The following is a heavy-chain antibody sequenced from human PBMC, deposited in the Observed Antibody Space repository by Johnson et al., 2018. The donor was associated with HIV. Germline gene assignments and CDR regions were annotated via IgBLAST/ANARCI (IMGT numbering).Heavy chain of an antibody. V-gene: IGHV3-72*01. D-gene: IGHD5-18*01. CDR1: GFTFTDHY. Sequence: VQLVESGGGLVLPGGSLRLSCAVSGFTFTDHYMDWVRQAPGKGLEWVGRIRNKANSYTTEYAASVKGRFTILRDDSKNSLYLQMNSLKTEDTAVYYCARGGRDLVTRGGFDVWGPGTVVTVSS. J-gene: IGHJ3*01. CDR2: IRNKANSYTT. CDR3: ARGGRDLVTRGGFDV.